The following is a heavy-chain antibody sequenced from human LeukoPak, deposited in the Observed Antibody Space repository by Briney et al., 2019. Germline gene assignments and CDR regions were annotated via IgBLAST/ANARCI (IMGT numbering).Heavy chain of an antibody. J-gene: IGHJ5*02. CDR3: ARSLYSPGRFDP. D-gene: IGHD2-15*01. CDR2: IYYSGST. Sequence: SETLSLTCTVSGGSISSYYWSWIRQPPGKGLEWIGYIYYSGSTNYNPSLKSRVTISVDTSKNQFSLKLSSVTAADTAVYYCARSLYSPGRFDPWGQGTLATVSS. CDR1: GGSISSYY. V-gene: IGHV4-59*01.